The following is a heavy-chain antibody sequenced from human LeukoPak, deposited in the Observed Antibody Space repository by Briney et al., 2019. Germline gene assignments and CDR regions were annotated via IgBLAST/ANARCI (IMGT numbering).Heavy chain of an antibody. V-gene: IGHV3-33*01. CDR2: IWYYGSNK. CDR3: ARERSTLHFDY. Sequence: GGSLRLSCAASGFTFSSYGMHWVRQAPGKGLEWVAVIWYYGSNKYYADSVKGRFTISRDNSKNTLYLQMNSLRAEDTAVYYCARERSTLHFDYWGQGTLVTVSS. D-gene: IGHD2-15*01. J-gene: IGHJ4*02. CDR1: GFTFSSYG.